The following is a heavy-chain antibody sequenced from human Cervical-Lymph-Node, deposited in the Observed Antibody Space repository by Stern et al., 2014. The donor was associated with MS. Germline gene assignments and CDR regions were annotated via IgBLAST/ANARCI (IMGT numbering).Heavy chain of an antibody. CDR2: IKSKKDGGTT. J-gene: IGHJ6*02. Sequence: EVQLVESGGGLVKPGGSLRLSCAASGFTFRNAWITWIRPAPGKGLEWVGRIKSKKDGGTTDYAAPVKGRFTISRDDSKNTLYLQMNSLKTEDTAVYYCTTLDRSYPYYYYGMDVWGQGTTVTVSS. V-gene: IGHV3-15*01. CDR1: GFTFRNAW. D-gene: IGHD1-26*01. CDR3: TTLDRSYPYYYYGMDV.